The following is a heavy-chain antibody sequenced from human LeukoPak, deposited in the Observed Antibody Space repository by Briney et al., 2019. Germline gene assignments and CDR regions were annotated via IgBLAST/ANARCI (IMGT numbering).Heavy chain of an antibody. CDR2: MNPNSGNT. D-gene: IGHD3-10*01. CDR1: GYTFTSYY. CDR3: ARGRLWFGIDY. J-gene: IGHJ4*02. V-gene: IGHV1-8*02. Sequence: ASVKVSCKASGYTFTSYYMHWARQATGQGLEWMGWMNPNSGNTGYAQKFQGRVTMTRNTSISTAYMELSSLRSEDTAVYYCARGRLWFGIDYWGQGTLVTVSS.